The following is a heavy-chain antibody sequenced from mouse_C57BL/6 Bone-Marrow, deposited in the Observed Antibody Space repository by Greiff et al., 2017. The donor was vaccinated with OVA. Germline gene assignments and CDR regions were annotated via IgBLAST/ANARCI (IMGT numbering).Heavy chain of an antibody. D-gene: IGHD1-1*01. J-gene: IGHJ2*01. V-gene: IGHV1-72*01. CDR2: IDPNSGGT. Sequence: QVQLQQPGAELVKPGASVKLSCTASGYTFTSYWMHWVKQRPGRGLEWIGRIDPNSGGTKYNEKFKSKATLTVDTPSSTAYMQLSSLTSEDSAVYYCDLCTTVVAHYLDYWGQGTTLTVSS. CDR3: DLCTTVVAHYLDY. CDR1: GYTFTSYW.